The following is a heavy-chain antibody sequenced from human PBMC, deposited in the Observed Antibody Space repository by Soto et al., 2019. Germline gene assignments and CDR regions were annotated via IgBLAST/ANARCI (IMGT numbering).Heavy chain of an antibody. CDR3: AKERYNIGFYFDS. CDR2: IGGSAVST. J-gene: IGHJ4*02. V-gene: IGHV3-23*01. D-gene: IGHD1-1*01. Sequence: GGSLRLSCAASGFTFNKYAMNWVRQTPEKGLEWVASIGGSAVSTYYADSVKGRFTISRDVSKNMVFLQMTSLRVEDTALYYCAKERYNIGFYFDSWGQGPRVTVSS. CDR1: GFTFNKYA.